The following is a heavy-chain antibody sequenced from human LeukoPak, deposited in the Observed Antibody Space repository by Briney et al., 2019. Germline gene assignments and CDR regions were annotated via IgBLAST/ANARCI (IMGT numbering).Heavy chain of an antibody. CDR3: ARSHPEWELRYGMDV. V-gene: IGHV4-59*13. CDR2: IYYSGST. Sequence: SETLSLTCTVSGGSISSYYWSWIRQPPGKGLEWIGYIYYSGSTNYNPSLKSRVTISVDTSKNQFSLKLSSVTAADTAVYYCARSHPEWELRYGMDVWGQGTTATVSS. CDR1: GGSISSYY. J-gene: IGHJ6*02. D-gene: IGHD1-26*01.